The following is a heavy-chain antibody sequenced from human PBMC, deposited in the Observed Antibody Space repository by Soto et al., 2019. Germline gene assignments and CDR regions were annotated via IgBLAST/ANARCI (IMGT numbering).Heavy chain of an antibody. CDR3: ARYFSCCGSSFGVFDH. CDR1: EFSLSSYW. CDR2: IRQDGGEK. J-gene: IGHJ5*02. D-gene: IGHD3-16*01. Sequence: GGSLRLSCAASEFSLSSYWMTCVRQAPGKGLEWVAHIRQDGGEKDYVDSVKGRFTISRDNAKNSLFLQMNSLRAEDSAVYYCARYFSCCGSSFGVFDHRAQRTSVPVS. V-gene: IGHV3-7*05.